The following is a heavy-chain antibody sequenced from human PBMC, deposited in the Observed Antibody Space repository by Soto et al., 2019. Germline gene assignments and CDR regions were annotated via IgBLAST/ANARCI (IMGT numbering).Heavy chain of an antibody. CDR3: ARELLSGMPGPYCSSTSCYAGYYYGMDV. J-gene: IGHJ6*02. V-gene: IGHV3-21*01. Sequence: GGSLRLSCAASGFTFSSYSMNWVRQAPGKGLEWVSSISSSSSYIYYADSVKGRFTISRDNAKNSLYLQMNSLRAADTAVYYCARELLSGMPGPYCSSTSCYAGYYYGMDVWGQGTTVTVSS. D-gene: IGHD2-2*01. CDR2: ISSSSSYI. CDR1: GFTFSSYS.